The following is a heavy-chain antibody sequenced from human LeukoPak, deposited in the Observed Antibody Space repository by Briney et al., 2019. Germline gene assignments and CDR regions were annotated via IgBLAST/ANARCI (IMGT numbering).Heavy chain of an antibody. Sequence: GGSLRPSCAASGFTFSSYSMNWVRQAPGKGLEWVSSISSSSSYIYYADSVKGRFTISRDNAKNSLYLQMNSLRAEDTAVYYCARDGASITMIVVVISYFDYRGQGTLVTVSS. D-gene: IGHD3-22*01. CDR1: GFTFSSYS. CDR3: ARDGASITMIVVVISYFDY. J-gene: IGHJ4*02. V-gene: IGHV3-21*01. CDR2: ISSSSSYI.